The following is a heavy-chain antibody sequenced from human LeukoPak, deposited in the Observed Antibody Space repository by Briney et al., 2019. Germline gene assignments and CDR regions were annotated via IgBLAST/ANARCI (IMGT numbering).Heavy chain of an antibody. V-gene: IGHV3-48*03. Sequence: GGSLRLSCAASGFTFSSYEMNWVRQAPGKGLEWVSYISSSGSTIYYADSVKGRFTISRDNAKNSLYLQMNSLRAEDTAVYYCARGDYGYCSSTSCYGYYYYGMDVWGKGTTVTVSS. CDR2: ISSSGSTI. D-gene: IGHD2-2*03. CDR3: ARGDYGYCSSTSCYGYYYYGMDV. J-gene: IGHJ6*04. CDR1: GFTFSSYE.